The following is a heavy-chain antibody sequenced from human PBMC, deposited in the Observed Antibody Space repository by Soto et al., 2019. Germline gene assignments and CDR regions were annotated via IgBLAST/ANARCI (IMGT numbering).Heavy chain of an antibody. V-gene: IGHV1-18*01. J-gene: IGHJ5*02. CDR2: ISAYNGNT. D-gene: IGHD5-12*01. CDR3: AREERWLQYRDWFDP. CDR1: GYTFTSYG. Sequence: QVPLVQSGAEVKKPGASVKVSCKASGYTFTSYGISWVRPAPGQGLEWMGWISAYNGNTNYAQKLQGRVTMTTDTSTSTAYMELRSLRSDDTAVYYCAREERWLQYRDWFDPWGQGTLVTVSS.